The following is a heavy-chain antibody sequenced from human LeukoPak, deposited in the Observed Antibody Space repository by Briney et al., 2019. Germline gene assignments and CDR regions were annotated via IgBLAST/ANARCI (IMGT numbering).Heavy chain of an antibody. CDR3: AKVETSGGTNCYALDY. CDR1: GFTFSSYA. V-gene: IGHV3-23*01. J-gene: IGHJ4*02. Sequence: GGSLRLSCAASGFTFSSYAMTWVRQAPDKGLEWVSAISGSDGSTYYADSVKGRFTISRDDSQNTLYLQMNSLSAEDTAVYYCAKVETSGGTNCYALDYWGQGTLVTVSS. CDR2: ISGSDGST. D-gene: IGHD2-2*01.